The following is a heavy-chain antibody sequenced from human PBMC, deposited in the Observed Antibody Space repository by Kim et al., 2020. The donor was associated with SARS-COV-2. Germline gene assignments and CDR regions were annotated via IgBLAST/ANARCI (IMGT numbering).Heavy chain of an antibody. J-gene: IGHJ4*02. CDR2: ISYDGSNK. CDR1: GFTFSSYA. D-gene: IGHD6-13*01. V-gene: IGHV3-30*04. CDR3: ARGGAAGTRPLDY. Sequence: GGSLRLSCAASGFTFSSYAMHWVRQAPGKGLEWVAVISYDGSNKYYADSVKGRFTISRDNSKNTLYLQMNSLRAEDTAVYYCARGGAAGTRPLDYWGQGT.